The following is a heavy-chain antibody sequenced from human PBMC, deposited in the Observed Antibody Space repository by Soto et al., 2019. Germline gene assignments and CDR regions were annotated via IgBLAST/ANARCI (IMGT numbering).Heavy chain of an antibody. V-gene: IGHV3-48*02. CDR3: VRGVVVVVGSTAENFDH. D-gene: IGHD2-15*01. Sequence: GSLRLSCVTSGFTFTKYSMNWVRQAPGKGLEWVSYISYSGETKYYADSLKGRYAISRDDAKNSVYLQMNSLRDEDTAFYYCVRGVVVVVGSTAENFDHWGQGALVTVSS. CDR2: ISYSGETK. CDR1: GFTFTKYS. J-gene: IGHJ4*02.